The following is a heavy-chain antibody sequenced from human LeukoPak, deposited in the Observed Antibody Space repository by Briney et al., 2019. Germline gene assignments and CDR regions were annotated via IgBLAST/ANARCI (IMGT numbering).Heavy chain of an antibody. Sequence: GGSLRLSCAASGFTVSSNYMSWVRQAPGKGLEWVSVIYSGGSTYYADSVKGGFTISRDNSKNTLYLQMNSLRAEDTAVYYCARDGVRGVNWYFDLWGRGTLVTVSS. J-gene: IGHJ2*01. CDR3: ARDGVRGVNWYFDL. V-gene: IGHV3-66*01. CDR2: IYSGGST. D-gene: IGHD3-10*01. CDR1: GFTVSSNY.